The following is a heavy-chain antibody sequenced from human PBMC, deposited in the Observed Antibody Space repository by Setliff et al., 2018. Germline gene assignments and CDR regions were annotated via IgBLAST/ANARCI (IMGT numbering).Heavy chain of an antibody. D-gene: IGHD3-22*01. J-gene: IGHJ6*03. CDR1: GFTFSSYA. V-gene: IGHV3-48*01. Sequence: GESLKISCAASGFTFSSYAQHWVRQAPGKGLEWVALISTTGATTQYADFVKGRFTISRDNANHSLYLQMNSLRAEDTAVYYCARLALTGYDSSGYYYALDYYYYMDVWGKGTTVTVSS. CDR2: ISTTGATT. CDR3: ARLALTGYDSSGYYYALDYYYYMDV.